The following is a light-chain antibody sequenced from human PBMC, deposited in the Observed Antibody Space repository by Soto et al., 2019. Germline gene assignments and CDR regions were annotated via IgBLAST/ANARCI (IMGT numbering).Light chain of an antibody. CDR1: QSVSSY. V-gene: IGKV3-11*01. CDR2: DAS. CDR3: HQRSTWRWT. Sequence: EIVLTQSPSTLSLSPGERATISCRASQSVSSYLAWYQQKPGQAPRLLIYDASNRATGIPSRFSGSGSGTDFTLTISSLEPEDFAVYYCHQRSTWRWTFGHGTKVDIK. J-gene: IGKJ3*01.